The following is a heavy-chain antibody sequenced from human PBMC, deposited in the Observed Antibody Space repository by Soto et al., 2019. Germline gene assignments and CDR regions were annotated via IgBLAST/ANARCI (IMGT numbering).Heavy chain of an antibody. CDR3: AKRSPYSSGWYSPIFDY. J-gene: IGHJ4*02. Sequence: PVGSLRLSCAASGFSFSDYAMSWVRQAPGKGLEWVSVISESGGSTHYADSVRGRFTVSRDNSKNSLSLRMNSLRDEDTAVYFCAKRSPYSSGWYSPIFDYWGPGALVTVSS. CDR2: ISESGGST. V-gene: IGHV3-23*01. D-gene: IGHD6-13*01. CDR1: GFSFSDYA.